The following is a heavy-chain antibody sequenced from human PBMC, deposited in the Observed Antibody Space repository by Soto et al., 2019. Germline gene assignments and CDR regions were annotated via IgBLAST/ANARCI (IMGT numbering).Heavy chain of an antibody. CDR1: GFTFSDYY. CDR3: ARVFRNWKGSLPGKIDWFDP. CDR2: ISSSGSTI. D-gene: IGHD1-20*01. J-gene: IGHJ5*02. Sequence: PGGSLRLSCAASGFTFSDYYMSWIRQAPGQGLEWVSYISSSGSTIYYADSVKGRFTISRGNAKNSLYLQMNSLRAEDTAVYYCARVFRNWKGSLPGKIDWFDPLGQGTLGTVSS. V-gene: IGHV3-11*01.